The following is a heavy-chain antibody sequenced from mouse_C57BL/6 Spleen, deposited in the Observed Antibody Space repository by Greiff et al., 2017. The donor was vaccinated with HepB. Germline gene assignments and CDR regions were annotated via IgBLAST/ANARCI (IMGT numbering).Heavy chain of an antibody. J-gene: IGHJ3*01. Sequence: VQLQQPGAELVRPGTSVKLSCKASGYTFTSYWMHWVKQRPGQGLEWIGVIDPSDSYTNYNQKFKGKATLTVDTSSSTAYMQLSSLTSEDSAVYYCAREGAYDGYPAWFAYWGQGTLVTVSA. D-gene: IGHD2-3*01. V-gene: IGHV1-59*01. CDR2: IDPSDSYT. CDR1: GYTFTSYW. CDR3: AREGAYDGYPAWFAY.